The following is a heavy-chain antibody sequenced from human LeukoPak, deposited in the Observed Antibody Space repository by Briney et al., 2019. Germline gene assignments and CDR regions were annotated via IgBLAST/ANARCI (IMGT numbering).Heavy chain of an antibody. D-gene: IGHD1-26*01. V-gene: IGHV4-4*02. Sequence: PSETLSLTCAVSGGSISSSNWWSWVRQPPGKGLEWIGEIYHSGSTNYNPSLKSRVTISVDKSKNQFSLKLSSVTAADTAVYYCARVVVGATGNYYYYYMDVWGKGTTVTVSS. CDR2: IYHSGST. CDR1: GGSISSSNW. J-gene: IGHJ6*03. CDR3: ARVVVGATGNYYYYYMDV.